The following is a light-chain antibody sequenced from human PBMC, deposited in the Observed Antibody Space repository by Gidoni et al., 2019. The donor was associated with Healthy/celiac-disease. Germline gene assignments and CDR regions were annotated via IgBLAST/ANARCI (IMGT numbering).Light chain of an antibody. Sequence: DIQMTQSPSTLSASVGDRVTITCRASQRISSWLAWYQQKPGKAPKLLIYDASSLESGVPSRFSGSGSGTECTLTISSLQPDDFATYYCQQFGTFGQGTKVEIK. CDR3: QQFGT. V-gene: IGKV1-5*01. CDR2: DAS. CDR1: QRISSW. J-gene: IGKJ1*01.